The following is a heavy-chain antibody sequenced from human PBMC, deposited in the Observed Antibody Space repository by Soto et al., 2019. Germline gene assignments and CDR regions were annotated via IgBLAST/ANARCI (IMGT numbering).Heavy chain of an antibody. CDR2: ISPISGRA. Sequence: QVQLVQSGAEVKKPGSSVKVSCKASGGTFSSYYISWVRQAPGQGLEWLGGISPISGRANSAQKFQGRVTITADESTSTSYRELSSLRSEDTAVYYCARSQGSSTSLEIYYYYYYGMDGWGQGTTVTVSS. D-gene: IGHD2-2*01. J-gene: IGHJ6*02. CDR3: ARSQGSSTSLEIYYYYYYGMDG. CDR1: GGTFSSYY. V-gene: IGHV1-69*01.